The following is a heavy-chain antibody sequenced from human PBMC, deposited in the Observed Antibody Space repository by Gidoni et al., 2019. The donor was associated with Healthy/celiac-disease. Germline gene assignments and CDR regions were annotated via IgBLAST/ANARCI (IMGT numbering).Heavy chain of an antibody. CDR1: GGSISRGGYS. Sequence: QVQLQESGPGLVKPSQPLSLTCTVSGGSISRGGYSGSWIRQHPGKGLEWIGYIYYSGSTYDKPSLKSRVTIAVDTSKNQFAMKLSSVTAAETAGYDWARDVGGLGGYFDYGGKGTLVTVSS. CDR2: IYYSGST. V-gene: IGHV4-31*03. D-gene: IGHD3-16*01. J-gene: IGHJ4*02. CDR3: ARDVGGLGGYFDY.